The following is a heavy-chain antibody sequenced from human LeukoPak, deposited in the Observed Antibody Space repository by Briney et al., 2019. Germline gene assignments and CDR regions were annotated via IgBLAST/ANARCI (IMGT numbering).Heavy chain of an antibody. CDR1: GFTLSSFP. Sequence: PGGSLTLLCAACGFTLSSFPMGGVPEAPGKGVVRVWDMSGSGGSTYYADSVKGRFTISRDNSTNTLYPQMNSLRAEVTAVYYCAKDPRVAAFSDAFDIWGQGTMVTVSS. V-gene: IGHV3-23*01. CDR3: AKDPRVAAFSDAFDI. D-gene: IGHD6-19*01. CDR2: MSGSGGST. J-gene: IGHJ3*02.